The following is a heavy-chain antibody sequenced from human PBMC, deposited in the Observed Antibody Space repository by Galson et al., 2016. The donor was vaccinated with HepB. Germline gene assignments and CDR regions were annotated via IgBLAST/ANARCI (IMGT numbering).Heavy chain of an antibody. V-gene: IGHV1-2*02. CDR3: ARGGSSPYFDY. Sequence: SVKVSCKASGYTFSDYYIHWVRQAPGQGLEWMGWIDSHSGGTNYAQKFQGRVTMTRDTSISTGYMELRRLTSDDTAVYFCARGGSSPYFDYWGQGTLVTVSS. J-gene: IGHJ4*02. CDR1: GYTFSDYY. D-gene: IGHD6-13*01. CDR2: IDSHSGGT.